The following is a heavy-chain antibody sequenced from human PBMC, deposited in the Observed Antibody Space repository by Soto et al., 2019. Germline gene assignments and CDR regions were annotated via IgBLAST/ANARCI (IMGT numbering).Heavy chain of an antibody. CDR2: IYYSGST. Sequence: SDTLSLTCTVSCGSISRSSYYWGWIRQPPGKGLEWIGSIYYSGSTYYNPSLKSRVTISVDTSKTQFSLKLNSVTAADTAVYYCARHESSGYDPGDNWGQGTLVTVSS. CDR1: CGSISRSSYY. J-gene: IGHJ4*02. V-gene: IGHV4-39*01. D-gene: IGHD5-12*01. CDR3: ARHESSGYDPGDN.